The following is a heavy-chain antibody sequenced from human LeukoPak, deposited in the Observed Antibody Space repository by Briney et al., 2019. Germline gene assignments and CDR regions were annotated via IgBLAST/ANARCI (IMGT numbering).Heavy chain of an antibody. CDR2: INPYNGNT. Sequence: ASVKVSCRASGYTFTNFAISWVRQAPGQGLEWMGWINPYNGNTKYALKVQGRVTMTTDTSTSTAYMELRSLSPDDTAVFYCARGRIPARLRELGVVTDRHYYMDVWDKGTTVTVSS. CDR1: GYTFTNFA. J-gene: IGHJ6*03. D-gene: IGHD3-3*01. CDR3: ARGRIPARLRELGVVTDRHYYMDV. V-gene: IGHV1-18*01.